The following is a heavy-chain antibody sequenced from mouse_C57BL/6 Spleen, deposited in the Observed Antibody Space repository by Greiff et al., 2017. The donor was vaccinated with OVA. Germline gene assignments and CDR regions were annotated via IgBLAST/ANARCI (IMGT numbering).Heavy chain of an antibody. V-gene: IGHV5-16*01. CDR2: INYDGSST. Sequence: EVQVVESEGGLVQPGSSMKLSCTASGFTFSDYYMAWVRQVPEKGLEWVANINYDGSSTYYLDSLKSRFIISRDNAKNILYLQMSSLKSEDTATYYCARDRDYYGSSPFDVWGTGTTVTVSS. D-gene: IGHD1-1*01. J-gene: IGHJ1*03. CDR3: ARDRDYYGSSPFDV. CDR1: GFTFSDYY.